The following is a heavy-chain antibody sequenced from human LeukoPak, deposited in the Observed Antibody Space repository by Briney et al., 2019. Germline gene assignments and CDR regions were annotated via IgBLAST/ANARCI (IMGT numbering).Heavy chain of an antibody. V-gene: IGHV4-61*02. CDR2: IYTSGST. J-gene: IGHJ6*03. D-gene: IGHD1-1*01. CDR1: GGSISSGSYY. CDR3: ARGLKRYNDYYYYYLDV. Sequence: PSQTLSLTCTVSGGSISSGSYYWSWIRQPAGKGLEWIGRIYTSGSTNYNPSLKSRVTISVDTSKNQFSLKLSSVTAADTAVYYCARGLKRYNDYYYYYLDVWGKGTTVTVSS.